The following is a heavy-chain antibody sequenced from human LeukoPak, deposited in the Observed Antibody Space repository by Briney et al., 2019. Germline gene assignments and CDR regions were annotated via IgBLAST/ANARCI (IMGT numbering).Heavy chain of an antibody. CDR2: INHSGST. D-gene: IGHD6-19*01. J-gene: IGHJ4*02. V-gene: IGHV4-34*01. Sequence: SETLSLTCAVYGGSFSGYYWSWIRQPPGKGLEWVWEINHSGSTNYNPSLQSRVPKSVGTSKNQFSLTLRSFTPADTAVYYCARSSGWCSSLPFDCWGQGALVTVSS. CDR1: GGSFSGYY. CDR3: ARSSGWCSSLPFDC.